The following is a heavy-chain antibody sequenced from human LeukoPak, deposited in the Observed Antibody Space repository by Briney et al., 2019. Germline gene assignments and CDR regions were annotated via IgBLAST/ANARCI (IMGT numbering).Heavy chain of an antibody. J-gene: IGHJ4*02. CDR1: GYTFTSYG. CDR2: ISAYNGNT. CDR3: ARGGNHYYDSSGYYYGPYYFDY. Sequence: ASVKVSCKASGYTFTSYGISWVRQAPGQGLEWMGWISAYNGNTNYAQKLQGGVTMTTDTSTSTAYMELRSLRSDDTAVYYCARGGNHYYDSSGYYYGPYYFDYWGQGTLVTVSS. D-gene: IGHD3-22*01. V-gene: IGHV1-18*01.